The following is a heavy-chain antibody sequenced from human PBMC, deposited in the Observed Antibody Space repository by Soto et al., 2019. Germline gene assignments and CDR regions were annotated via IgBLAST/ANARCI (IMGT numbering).Heavy chain of an antibody. CDR3: ARDSESTVGTSAEYFQH. J-gene: IGHJ1*01. D-gene: IGHD4-17*01. CDR1: GGTFSSYT. V-gene: IGHV1-69*04. CDR2: IIPILGIA. Sequence: ASVKVSCKASGGTFSSYTISWVRLAPGQGLEWMGRIIPILGIANYAQKFQGRVTITADKSTSTAYMELSSLRSEDTAVYYCARDSESTVGTSAEYFQHWGQGTLVTVSS.